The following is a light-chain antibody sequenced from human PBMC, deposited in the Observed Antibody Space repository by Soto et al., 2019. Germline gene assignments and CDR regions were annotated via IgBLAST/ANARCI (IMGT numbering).Light chain of an antibody. J-gene: IGKJ4*01. CDR1: QSAGRTY. Sequence: EIVLTQSPGTLSLSPGERDTLSCRASQSAGRTYVAWYQQKPGQAPRLLIHGISNRASGIPDRFSGSGSGTDFTLTISRLEPEDSAVYYCQQYGFSVTFGGGTKVDIK. CDR2: GIS. CDR3: QQYGFSVT. V-gene: IGKV3-20*01.